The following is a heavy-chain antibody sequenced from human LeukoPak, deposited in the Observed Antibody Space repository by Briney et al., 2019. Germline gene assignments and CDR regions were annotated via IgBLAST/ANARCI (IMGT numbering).Heavy chain of an antibody. CDR2: ISSSSSYI. Sequence: GGSLRLSCAASGFTFSSYSMNWVRQAPGKGLEWVSSISSSSSYIYYADSVKGRFTISRDNAKNSLYLQMNSLRAEDTAVYYCARWEFGVVLGDYWGQGTLVTVSS. J-gene: IGHJ4*02. V-gene: IGHV3-21*01. D-gene: IGHD3-3*01. CDR1: GFTFSSYS. CDR3: ARWEFGVVLGDY.